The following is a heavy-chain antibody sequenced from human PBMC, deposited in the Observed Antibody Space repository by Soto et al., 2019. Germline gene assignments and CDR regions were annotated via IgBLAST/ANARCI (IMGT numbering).Heavy chain of an antibody. V-gene: IGHV4-34*01. J-gene: IGHJ3*02. D-gene: IGHD3-10*01. CDR2: INHLGST. CDR1: GGLLSDYG. CDR3: ARGGSLPGVRGVMAAFDI. Sequence: PSETLSLTCVVSGGLLSDYGWSWIRQPPGMALEWIGEINHLGSTNYNPSLKSRVTMSVDTSKNQFSLTLSSVTAADTAVYYCARGGSLPGVRGVMAAFDIWGQGTMLTVSS.